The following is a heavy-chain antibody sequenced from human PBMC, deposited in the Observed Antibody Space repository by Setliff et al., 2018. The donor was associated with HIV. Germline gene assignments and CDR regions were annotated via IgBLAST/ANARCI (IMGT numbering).Heavy chain of an antibody. V-gene: IGHV4-34*01. Sequence: SETLSLTCAVYGGSFSGHYWSWIRQPPGKGLEWIGEINHSGSTNYNPSLKSRVTISVDTSKNQFSLKLSSVTAADTAVYYCARGVRNFWSGDDVEYYFDYWGQGTLGTVS. CDR2: INHSGST. CDR1: GGSFSGHY. J-gene: IGHJ4*02. CDR3: ARGVRNFWSGDDVEYYFDY. D-gene: IGHD3-3*01.